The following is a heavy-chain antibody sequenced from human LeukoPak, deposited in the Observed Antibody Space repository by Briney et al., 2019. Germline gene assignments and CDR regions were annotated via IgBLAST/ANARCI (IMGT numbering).Heavy chain of an antibody. CDR2: ISYDGSNK. D-gene: IGHD1-1*01. CDR1: GFTFSSYG. J-gene: IGHJ4*02. V-gene: IGHV3-30*18. Sequence: QPGRSLRLSCAASGFTFSSYGMHWVRQAPGKGLEWVAVISYDGSNKYYADSVKGRFTISRDNSKNTLYVQMNSLRAEDTAVYYCAKSFWNDGFLIAPLDFWGQGTLVTVSS. CDR3: AKSFWNDGFLIAPLDF.